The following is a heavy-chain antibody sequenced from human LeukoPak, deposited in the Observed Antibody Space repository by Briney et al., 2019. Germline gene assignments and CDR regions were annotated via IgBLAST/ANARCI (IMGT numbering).Heavy chain of an antibody. D-gene: IGHD4-11*01. J-gene: IGHJ4*02. CDR1: GFTFSSYA. CDR2: IGIGGTT. CDR3: AKEPTGYFDY. V-gene: IGHV3-23*01. Sequence: GGSLRLSCAASGFTFSSYAMSWVRQAPGKGLEWVSAIGIGGTTYYADPVKGRFTISRDNSKNTLYLQMNSLRAEDTAVYYCAKEPTGYFDYWGQGTLVTVSS.